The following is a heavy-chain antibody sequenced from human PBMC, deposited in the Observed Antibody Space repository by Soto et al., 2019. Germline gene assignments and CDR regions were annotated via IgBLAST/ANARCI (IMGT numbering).Heavy chain of an antibody. CDR1: VYSVSSNSAA. CDR2: TYYRSKWYN. Sequence: SXTLSLPCAISVYSVSSNSAAWNWIIQSPSRGLEGLGRTYYRSKWYNDYAVSVKSRITIKPDTSKNQFSLQLNSVSPEDTAVYYSARDGWKQEEHSYNSSGYSFVDYSGYYQYGMEVWGQGTTFSVSS. CDR3: ARDGWKQEEHSYNSSGYSFVDYSGYYQYGMEV. V-gene: IGHV6-1*01. J-gene: IGHJ6*02. D-gene: IGHD3-22*01.